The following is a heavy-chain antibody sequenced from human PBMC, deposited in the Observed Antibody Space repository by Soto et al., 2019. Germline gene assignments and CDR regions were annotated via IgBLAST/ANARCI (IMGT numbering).Heavy chain of an antibody. V-gene: IGHV1-3*01. D-gene: IGHD3-9*01. CDR3: ARSEETYIDVLTGMELYYYYFGMDV. J-gene: IGHJ6*02. CDR1: GYKFSSYA. CDR2: INVGNGNT. Sequence: ASVRVSCKASGYKFSSYAIHWVRQAPGQRLEWMGWINVGNGNTKYSQKFHDRVTIIRDTSADTAYMEVSSLRSEDTAVYYCARSEETYIDVLTGMELYYYYFGMDVWGQGTMVTVSS.